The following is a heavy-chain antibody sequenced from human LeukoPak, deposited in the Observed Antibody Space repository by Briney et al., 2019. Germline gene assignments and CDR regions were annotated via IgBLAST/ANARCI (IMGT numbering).Heavy chain of an antibody. CDR2: ISWNSGNI. J-gene: IGHJ4*02. V-gene: IGHV3-9*01. Sequence: PGRSLRLSCAASGFTFDDYAMHWVRRAPGKGLEWVSGISWNSGNIGYADSVKGRFTISRDNAKNSLYLQMNNLRSEDTALYCCAKAEGGWESLPSDYWGQGTLVTVSS. CDR3: AKAEGGWESLPSDY. CDR1: GFTFDDYA. D-gene: IGHD1-26*01.